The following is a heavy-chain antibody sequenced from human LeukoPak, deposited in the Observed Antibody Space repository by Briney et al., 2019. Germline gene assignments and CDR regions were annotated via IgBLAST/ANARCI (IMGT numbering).Heavy chain of an antibody. CDR3: ARDFRYCSGGSCYPPNWFDP. CDR2: ISSSSSYI. Sequence: NPGGSLRLSCAASGFTFTTYAMIWVRQAPGKGLEWVSSISSSSSYIYYADSVKGRFTISRDNAKNSLYLQMNSLRAEDTAVYYCARDFRYCSGGSCYPPNWFDPWGQGTLVTVSS. V-gene: IGHV3-21*01. CDR1: GFTFTTYA. D-gene: IGHD2-15*01. J-gene: IGHJ5*02.